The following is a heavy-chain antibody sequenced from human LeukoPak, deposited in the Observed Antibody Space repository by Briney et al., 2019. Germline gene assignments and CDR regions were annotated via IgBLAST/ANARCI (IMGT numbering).Heavy chain of an antibody. Sequence: ASVKVSCKASGYTFTSYGITWVRQAPGQGLECLGWINAYNGNTHYAQKLQGRVTMTTDTSTSTAYMEVRSLRSDDTAVYYCARDGGYTYDVDYWGQGTLVAVSS. CDR1: GYTFTSYG. CDR3: ARDGGYTYDVDY. D-gene: IGHD5-18*01. CDR2: INAYNGNT. J-gene: IGHJ4*02. V-gene: IGHV1-18*01.